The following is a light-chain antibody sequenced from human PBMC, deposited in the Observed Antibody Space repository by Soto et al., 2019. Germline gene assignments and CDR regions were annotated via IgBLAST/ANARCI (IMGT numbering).Light chain of an antibody. Sequence: QSVLTQPPSVSGAPGQRVTISCTGNSSNLGAGYDVHWYQQHPGKAPKVIISKVTNRPSGVSTRFSGSKSGNTASLTISGLQTEDEAYYYCSSYTSSTTWVFGGGTKVTVL. CDR1: SSNLGAGYD. V-gene: IGLV2-14*01. CDR3: SSYTSSTTWV. J-gene: IGLJ3*02. CDR2: KVT.